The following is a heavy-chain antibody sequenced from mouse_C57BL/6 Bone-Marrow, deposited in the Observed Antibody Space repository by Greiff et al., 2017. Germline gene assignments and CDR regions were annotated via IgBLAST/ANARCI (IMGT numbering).Heavy chain of an antibody. CDR1: GFSLTSYG. V-gene: IGHV2-6-1*01. Sequence: VKLMESGPGLVAPSQSLSITCTVSGFSLTSYGVHWVRQPPGKGLEWLVVIWSDGSTTYNSALKSRLSISKDNSKSQVFLKMNSLQTDDTAMYYCARHETRRYYAMDYWGQGTSVTVSS. CDR3: ARHETRRYYAMDY. CDR2: IWSDGST. J-gene: IGHJ4*01.